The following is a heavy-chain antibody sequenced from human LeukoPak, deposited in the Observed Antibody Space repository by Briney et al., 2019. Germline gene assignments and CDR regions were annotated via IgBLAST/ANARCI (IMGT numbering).Heavy chain of an antibody. CDR1: GGSISSGDYY. V-gene: IGHV4-30-4*01. Sequence: SQTLSLTCTVSGGSISSGDYYWSWIRQPPGKGLEWIGYIYYSGSTYYNPSLKSRVTISVDTSKNQFSLKLSSVTAADTAVYYCARAAGGGNILTGYYNDYWGQGTLVTVSS. D-gene: IGHD3-9*01. J-gene: IGHJ4*02. CDR3: ARAAGGGNILTGYYNDY. CDR2: IYYSGST.